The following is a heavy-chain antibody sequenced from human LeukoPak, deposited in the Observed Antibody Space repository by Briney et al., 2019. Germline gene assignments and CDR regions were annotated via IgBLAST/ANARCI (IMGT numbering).Heavy chain of an antibody. CDR1: GYTFTGYY. CDR3: ATDCGSTSCFDY. J-gene: IGHJ4*02. Sequence: ASVKVSCKASGYTFTGYYMHWVRQAPGQGLEWMGWINPNSGGTNYAQKFQGRVTMTRDTSISTAYMELSRLRSDDTAVYYCATDCGSTSCFDYWGQGTLVTVSS. V-gene: IGHV1-2*02. CDR2: INPNSGGT. D-gene: IGHD2-2*01.